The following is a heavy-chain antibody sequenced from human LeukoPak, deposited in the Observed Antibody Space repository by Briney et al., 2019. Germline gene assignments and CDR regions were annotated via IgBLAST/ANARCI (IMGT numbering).Heavy chain of an antibody. CDR3: VRGTTTNYFDY. CDR2: INRSGDTK. Sequence: GGSLRLSCAASGFTFRSYEMSSVRQAPGKGLQWVSYINRSGDTKHYADSVRGRFTVSRDNAKNSLYLQMSSLRDEDTAAYYCVRGTTTNYFDYWGQETLVTVSS. D-gene: IGHD4-17*01. CDR1: GFTFRSYE. J-gene: IGHJ4*02. V-gene: IGHV3-48*03.